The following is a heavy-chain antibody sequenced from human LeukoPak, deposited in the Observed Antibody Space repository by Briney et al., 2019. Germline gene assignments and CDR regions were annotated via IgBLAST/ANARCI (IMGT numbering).Heavy chain of an antibody. CDR3: ARGVTARGFYYYMDI. Sequence: ASVKVSCKASGYTFTGYYIQWVRQAPGQGLEWMEWINPHSGGTNYAQEFQGRVTMTRDTSISTAYMELSSLRPDDTAVYSCARGVTARGFYYYMDIWGNGTTVTISS. V-gene: IGHV1-2*02. J-gene: IGHJ6*03. D-gene: IGHD2-21*02. CDR1: GYTFTGYY. CDR2: INPHSGGT.